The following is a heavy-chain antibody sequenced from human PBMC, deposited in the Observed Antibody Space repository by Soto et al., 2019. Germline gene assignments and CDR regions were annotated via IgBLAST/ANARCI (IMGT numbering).Heavy chain of an antibody. D-gene: IGHD4-17*01. CDR1: GYTLNEVA. V-gene: IGHV1-24*01. Sequence: QVRLVQSGAEVKKPGASVKVSCKVSGYTLNEVAMHWVRQAPGKGLEWLGGFDPDEAETIYAQHFQGRVTMTEDTSTDTVYMELRSLRSEETAIYFCTTYHGDYNFDHWGQGTLVTVSS. CDR2: FDPDEAET. J-gene: IGHJ5*02. CDR3: TTYHGDYNFDH.